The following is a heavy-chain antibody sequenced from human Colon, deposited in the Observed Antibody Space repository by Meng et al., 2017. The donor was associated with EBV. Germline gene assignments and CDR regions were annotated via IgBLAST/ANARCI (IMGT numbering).Heavy chain of an antibody. D-gene: IGHD4-17*01. CDR3: ARRTTVNLRSFDS. Sequence: PQGSPGRFEPSETLSLTATVSGGSFSGYYWIWIRQAPGKVLDWIGEINHSGSTKFNPSLESRVSISVDTSENQVSLKLTSVTAADTAVYXXARRTTVNLRSFDSWGQGTLVTVSS. CDR2: INHSGST. J-gene: IGHJ4*02. CDR1: GGSFSGYY. V-gene: IGHV4-34*01.